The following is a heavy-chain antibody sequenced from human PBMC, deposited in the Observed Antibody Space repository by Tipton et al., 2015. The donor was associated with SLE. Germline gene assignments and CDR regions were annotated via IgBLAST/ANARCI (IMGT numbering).Heavy chain of an antibody. Sequence: TLSLTCTVSGGSISSYYWSWIRQPPGKGLEWIGEINHSGSTNYNPSLKSRVTISVDTSKNQFSLKLSSVTAADTAVYYCARRGVDTAMAYYFDYWGQGTLGTVSS. V-gene: IGHV4-34*01. CDR2: INHSGST. J-gene: IGHJ4*02. CDR3: ARRGVDTAMAYYFDY. CDR1: GGSISSYY. D-gene: IGHD5-18*01.